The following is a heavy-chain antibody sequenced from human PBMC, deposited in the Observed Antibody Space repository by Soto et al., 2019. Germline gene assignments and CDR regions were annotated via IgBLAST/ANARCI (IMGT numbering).Heavy chain of an antibody. CDR3: ARDIVGALFLGYFDY. V-gene: IGHV1-46*01. D-gene: IGHD1-26*01. CDR1: GYTFTSYG. J-gene: IGHJ4*02. CDR2: INPSGGST. Sequence: GASVKVSCKDSGYTFTSYGISWVRQAPGQGLEWMGIINPSGGSTSYAQKFQGRVTMTRDTSTSTVYMELSSLRSEDTAVYYCARDIVGALFLGYFDYWGQGTLVTVSS.